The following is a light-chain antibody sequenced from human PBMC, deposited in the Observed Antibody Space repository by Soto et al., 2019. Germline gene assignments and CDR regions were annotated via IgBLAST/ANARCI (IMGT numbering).Light chain of an antibody. CDR3: YSYAGSYTWV. CDR1: SGDVGGYTH. CDR2: DVA. J-gene: IGLJ3*02. Sequence: QSALTQPRSVSGSPGQSVTISCTGTSGDVGGYTHVSWYQQHPGKAPKLIIYDVAKRPSGVPDRLSGSKSGNTASLNISGLQAEDEADYYCYSYAGSYTWVFGGGTKLTVL. V-gene: IGLV2-11*01.